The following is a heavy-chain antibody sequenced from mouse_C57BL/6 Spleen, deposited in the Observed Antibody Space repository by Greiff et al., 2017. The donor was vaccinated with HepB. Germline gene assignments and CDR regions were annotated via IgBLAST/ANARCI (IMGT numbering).Heavy chain of an antibody. J-gene: IGHJ2*01. CDR3: ARNGYGSSWGYYFDY. CDR1: GFSLTSYG. V-gene: IGHV2-2*01. D-gene: IGHD1-1*01. CDR2: IWSGGST. Sequence: VKLVESGPGLVQPSQSLSITCTVSGFSLTSYGVHWVRQSPGKGLEWLGVIWSGGSTDYNAAFISRLSISKDNSKGQVFFKMNSLQADDTAIYYCARNGYGSSWGYYFDYWGQGTTLTVSS.